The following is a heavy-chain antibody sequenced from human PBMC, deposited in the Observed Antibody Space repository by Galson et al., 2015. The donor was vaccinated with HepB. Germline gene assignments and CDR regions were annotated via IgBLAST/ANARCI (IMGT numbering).Heavy chain of an antibody. Sequence: ETLSLTCGVYGGALSGSYWSWIRQAPGKGLEWIGEINHGGSTNYNPSLKSRITISVDTSKNQFSLHLSSVTAADTAVYYCARTALELKSWVYNYYVDVWGNGTTVTVSS. CDR1: GGALSGSY. V-gene: IGHV4-34*01. J-gene: IGHJ6*03. CDR2: INHGGST. D-gene: IGHD1-7*01. CDR3: ARTALELKSWVYNYYVDV.